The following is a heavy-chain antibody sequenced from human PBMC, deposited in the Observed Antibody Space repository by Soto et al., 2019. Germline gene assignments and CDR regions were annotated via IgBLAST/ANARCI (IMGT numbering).Heavy chain of an antibody. J-gene: IGHJ6*02. CDR2: IGGSGGST. CDR3: ANGVVTPHYYYYYGMDV. CDR1: GFTFSSYA. D-gene: IGHD2-21*02. V-gene: IGHV3-23*01. Sequence: GGSLRLSCAASGFTFSSYAMSWVRQAPGKGLEWVSAIGGSGGSTYYADSVKGRFTISRDNSKNTRYLQMNSLRAEETAVYYCANGVVTPHYYYYYGMDVWGQGTTVTVSS.